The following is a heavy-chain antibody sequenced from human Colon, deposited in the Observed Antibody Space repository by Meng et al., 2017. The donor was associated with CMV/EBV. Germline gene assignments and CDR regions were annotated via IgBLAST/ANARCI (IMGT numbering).Heavy chain of an antibody. D-gene: IGHD3-10*01. Sequence: LVQSGSEVNKTGASVTVSCKASGYTFTGYYMHWVGQAPGQGLEWMGWINPNSGGTNYAQKFQGRVTMTRDTSISTAYMELSRLRSDDTAVYYCARDLRVWFGEFKNWGQGTLVTVSS. V-gene: IGHV1-2*02. J-gene: IGHJ4*02. CDR2: INPNSGGT. CDR1: GYTFTGYY. CDR3: ARDLRVWFGEFKN.